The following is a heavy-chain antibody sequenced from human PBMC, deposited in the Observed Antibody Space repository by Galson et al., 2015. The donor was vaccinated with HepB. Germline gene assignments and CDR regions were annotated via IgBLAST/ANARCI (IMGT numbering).Heavy chain of an antibody. V-gene: IGHV3-30*18. CDR3: AKDGASYYDFWSGYYMDY. CDR2: ISYDGSNK. CDR1: GFTFSSYG. J-gene: IGHJ4*02. Sequence: SLRLSCAASGFTFSSYGMHWVRQAPGKGLEWVAVISYDGSNKYYADSVKGRFTISRDNSKNTLYLQMNSLRAEDTAVYYCAKDGASYYDFWSGYYMDYWGQGTLVTVSS. D-gene: IGHD3-3*01.